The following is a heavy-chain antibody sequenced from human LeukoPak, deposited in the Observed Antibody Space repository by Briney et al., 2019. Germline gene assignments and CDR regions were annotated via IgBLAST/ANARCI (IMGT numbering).Heavy chain of an antibody. CDR3: ARQYFGMIVLEAFDI. CDR2: IYYSEST. CDR1: GGSISSYY. D-gene: IGHD3-22*01. V-gene: IGHV4-59*08. J-gene: IGHJ3*02. Sequence: PSETLSLTCTVSGGSISSYYWSWIRQPPGKGLEWIGYIYYSESTNYNPSLRSRVTISVDTSKNQFSLKLSSVTAADTAVYYCARQYFGMIVLEAFDIWGQGTMVTVSS.